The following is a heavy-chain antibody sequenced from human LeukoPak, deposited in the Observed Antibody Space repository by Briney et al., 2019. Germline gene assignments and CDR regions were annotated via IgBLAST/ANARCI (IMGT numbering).Heavy chain of an antibody. D-gene: IGHD1-1*01. CDR3: ARGPRGGNWNEALDY. CDR2: FYPGDSDS. V-gene: IGHV5-51*01. J-gene: IGHJ4*02. Sequence: GESLKISCTASGYSFSTYWIGWVRQMPGKGLEWMGMFYPGDSDSRYSPSFQGPVTISADNSITTAYLQWSSLKASDTAMYYCARGPRGGNWNEALDYWGQGTLVTVSS. CDR1: GYSFSTYW.